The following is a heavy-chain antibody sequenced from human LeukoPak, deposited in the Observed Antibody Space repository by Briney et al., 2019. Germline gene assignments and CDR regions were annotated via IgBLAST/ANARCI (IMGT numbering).Heavy chain of an antibody. CDR3: AKALSPLQWPIPTY. Sequence: PGGSLRLSCAASGFTFSSYWMSWVRQAPGKGLEWVSAMSGDGATTYYADSVKGRFTISRDNSKNTLYLQMNSLRAEDTAVYYCAKALSPLQWPIPTYWGQGTLVTVSS. D-gene: IGHD2-21*01. J-gene: IGHJ4*02. V-gene: IGHV3-23*01. CDR1: GFTFSSYW. CDR2: MSGDGATT.